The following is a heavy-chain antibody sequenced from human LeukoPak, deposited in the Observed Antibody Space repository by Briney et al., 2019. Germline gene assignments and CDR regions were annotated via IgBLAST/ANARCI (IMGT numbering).Heavy chain of an antibody. D-gene: IGHD4-17*01. V-gene: IGHV1-2*02. CDR2: INPNSGGT. CDR3: ARPHAKEGDYGFHWFDP. CDR1: GYTFTGYY. Sequence: GASVKVSYKASGYTFTGYYMHWVRQAPGQGLEWMGWINPNSGGTNYAQKFQGRVTMTRDTSISTAYMELSRLRSDDTAVYYCARPHAKEGDYGFHWFDPWSQGTLVTVSS. J-gene: IGHJ5*02.